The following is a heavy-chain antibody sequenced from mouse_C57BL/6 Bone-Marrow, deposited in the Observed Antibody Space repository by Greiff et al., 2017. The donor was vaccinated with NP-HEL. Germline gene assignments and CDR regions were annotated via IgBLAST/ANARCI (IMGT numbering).Heavy chain of an antibody. Sequence: EVQLVESGGGLVKPGGSLKLSCAASGFTFSSYAMSWVRQTPEKRLEWVATISDGGSYTYYPDNVKGRFTISRDNAKNNLYLQMSHLKSEDTAMYYCARERGWLPYFDYWGQGTTLTVSS. V-gene: IGHV5-4*01. J-gene: IGHJ2*01. D-gene: IGHD2-3*01. CDR3: ARERGWLPYFDY. CDR1: GFTFSSYA. CDR2: ISDGGSYT.